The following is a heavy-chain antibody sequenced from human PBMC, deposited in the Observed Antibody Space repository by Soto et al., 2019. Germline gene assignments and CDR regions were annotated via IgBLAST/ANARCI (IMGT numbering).Heavy chain of an antibody. J-gene: IGHJ5*02. CDR3: ARGRIPSAIFDWSDP. Sequence: PGGSLRLSCAASGFTFDRYGMHWVRQAPGKGLEWVAVIWSDGSTEYYADSVKGRFTISRDNSKNTMYLQMNSLRGEDTGVYYCARGRIPSAIFDWSDPWGQGTLVTVSS. V-gene: IGHV3-33*01. CDR2: IWSDGSTE. CDR1: GFTFDRYG. D-gene: IGHD2-2*01.